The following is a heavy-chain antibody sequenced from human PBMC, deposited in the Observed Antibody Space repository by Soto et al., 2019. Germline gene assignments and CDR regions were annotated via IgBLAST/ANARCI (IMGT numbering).Heavy chain of an antibody. CDR3: ARTRPVGRLVPNRWFDP. Sequence: PSETLSLTCAVYGGSFSGYYWSWIRQPPGKGLEWIGEINHSGSTNYNPSLKSRVTISVDTSKNQFSLKLSSVIAADTAVYYCARTRPVGRLVPNRWFDPWGQGTLVTVSS. V-gene: IGHV4-34*01. CDR1: GGSFSGYY. J-gene: IGHJ5*02. D-gene: IGHD6-13*01. CDR2: INHSGST.